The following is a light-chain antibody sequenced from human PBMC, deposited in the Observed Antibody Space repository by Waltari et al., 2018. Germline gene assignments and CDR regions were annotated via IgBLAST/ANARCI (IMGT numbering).Light chain of an antibody. V-gene: IGLV2-23*02. CDR1: SSDVGSYNL. CDR2: EFN. J-gene: IGLJ1*01. Sequence: QSALTQPASVSGSPGQSITVSCTGTSSDVGSYNLVSWFQQYPDKAPKLIIFEFNKRPSGGSNRFSGSKSGNTASLTIPGLQAGDEADYYCCSYAGSGIYVFGTGAKVTVL. CDR3: CSYAGSGIYV.